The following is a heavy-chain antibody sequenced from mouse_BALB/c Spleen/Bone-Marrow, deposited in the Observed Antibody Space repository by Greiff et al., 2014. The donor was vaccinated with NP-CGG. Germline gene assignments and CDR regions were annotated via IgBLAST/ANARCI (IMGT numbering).Heavy chain of an antibody. Sequence: QVHVKQSGPGLVAPSQSLSITYTVSGFSLSNYGVHWVRQPPGKGLEWLGVIWADGSTNYNSALMSRLSISKDNSKSQVFFKMNSLQTDDTAMYYCARITTATGAMDYWGQGTSVTVSS. CDR1: GFSLSNYG. V-gene: IGHV2-9*02. CDR3: ARITTATGAMDY. D-gene: IGHD1-2*01. J-gene: IGHJ4*01. CDR2: IWADGST.